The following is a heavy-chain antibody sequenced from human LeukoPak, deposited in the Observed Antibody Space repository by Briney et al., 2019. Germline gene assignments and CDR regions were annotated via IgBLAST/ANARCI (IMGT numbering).Heavy chain of an antibody. CDR3: ARLVGIAVAGNWFDP. CDR1: GGSFSGYY. Sequence: SETLSLTCAVYGGSFSGYYWSWIRQTPGKGLEWIGEINHSGSTNYNPSLKSRVTISVDTSKNQFSLKLSSVTAADTAVYYCARLVGIAVAGNWFDPWGQGTLVTVSS. J-gene: IGHJ5*02. CDR2: INHSGST. V-gene: IGHV4-34*01. D-gene: IGHD6-19*01.